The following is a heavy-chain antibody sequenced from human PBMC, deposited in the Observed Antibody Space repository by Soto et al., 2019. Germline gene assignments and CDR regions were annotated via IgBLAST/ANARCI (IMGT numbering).Heavy chain of an antibody. CDR3: ARVDFSGYDYYYYGMDV. Sequence: QVQLQESGPGLVKPSQTLSLTCTVSGGSISSGGYYWSWIRQHPGKGLEWIGYIYYNGSTYYNPSLKSRVTISVDTSKNQFSLKLSSVTAADTAVYYCARVDFSGYDYYYYGMDVWGQGTTVTVSS. J-gene: IGHJ6*02. CDR2: IYYNGST. D-gene: IGHD5-12*01. CDR1: GGSISSGGYY. V-gene: IGHV4-31*03.